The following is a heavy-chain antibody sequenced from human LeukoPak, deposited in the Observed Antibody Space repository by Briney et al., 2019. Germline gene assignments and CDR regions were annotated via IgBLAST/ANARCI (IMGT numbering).Heavy chain of an antibody. CDR3: ARGPPHLSDY. CDR1: GFTFSRYT. Sequence: NPGGSLRLSCAASGFTFSRYTMNWLRQAPGKGLEWVSSISRTSTYIYYADSVKGRFTISRDNAKNSLYLQMNSLRAEDTALYYCARGPPHLSDYWGQGTLVTVSS. CDR2: ISRTSTYI. J-gene: IGHJ4*02. D-gene: IGHD1-14*01. V-gene: IGHV3-21*01.